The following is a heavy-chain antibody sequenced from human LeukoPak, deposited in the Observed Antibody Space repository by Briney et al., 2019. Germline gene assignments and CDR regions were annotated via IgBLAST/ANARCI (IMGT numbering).Heavy chain of an antibody. CDR3: ARGYALYSGRYIDFDY. Sequence: EASVKVSCKASGYTFTGHYMHWVRQAPGQGLEWMGWINPNNGGTNYAQKFQGRVTMTRDTSISTAYMELSRVRSDDTAVYYCARGYALYSGRYIDFDYWGQGTLVTVSS. CDR2: INPNNGGT. J-gene: IGHJ4*02. CDR1: GYTFTGHY. D-gene: IGHD1-26*01. V-gene: IGHV1-2*02.